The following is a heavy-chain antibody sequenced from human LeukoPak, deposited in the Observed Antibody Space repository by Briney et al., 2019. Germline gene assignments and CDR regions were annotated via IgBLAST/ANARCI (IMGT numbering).Heavy chain of an antibody. CDR3: ARGPSEYSSSSDTFDV. D-gene: IGHD6-6*01. V-gene: IGHV1-46*01. Sequence: ASVKVSCKASGYTFTRYYMHWARQAPGQGLEWMGIINPSGGSTSYAQKFQVRVTMTRDMSTSTVYMELSSLRSEDTAVYYCARGPSEYSSSSDTFDVWGQGTMVTVFS. CDR2: INPSGGST. J-gene: IGHJ3*01. CDR1: GYTFTRYY.